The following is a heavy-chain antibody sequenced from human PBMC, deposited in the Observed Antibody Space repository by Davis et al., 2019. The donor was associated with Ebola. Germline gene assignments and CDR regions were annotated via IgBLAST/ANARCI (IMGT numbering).Heavy chain of an antibody. CDR3: AKDLTPNYYDSSGYSDY. D-gene: IGHD3-22*01. Sequence: PGGSLRLSCAASGFTFSSYAMSWVRQAPGKGLGWVAAISGSGGSTYYADSVKGRFTISRDNSKNTLSLQMNSLRAEDTAVYYCAKDLTPNYYDSSGYSDYWGQGTLVTVSS. V-gene: IGHV3-23*01. CDR1: GFTFSSYA. CDR2: ISGSGGST. J-gene: IGHJ4*02.